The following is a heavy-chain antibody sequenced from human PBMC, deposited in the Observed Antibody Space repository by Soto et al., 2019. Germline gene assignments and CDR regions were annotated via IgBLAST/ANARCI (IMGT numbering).Heavy chain of an antibody. Sequence: DVQVVESGGGLIQPGGSLRLSCAASGFTVNGKKYMTWVRQAPGKGLEWVSALYIADGTFYADSVKGRFTVSIDSSNNTVYLQMNNLSPEDTAVYYCATWLLREHAFDIWGLGTMVTVSS. CDR3: ATWLLREHAFDI. CDR2: LYIADGT. J-gene: IGHJ3*02. D-gene: IGHD2-15*01. CDR1: GFTVNGKKY. V-gene: IGHV3-53*01.